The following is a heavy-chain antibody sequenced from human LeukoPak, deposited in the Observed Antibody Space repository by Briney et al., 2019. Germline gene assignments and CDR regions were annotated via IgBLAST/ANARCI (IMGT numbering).Heavy chain of an antibody. CDR1: GFTFSSYS. Sequence: PGGSLRLSCAASGFTFSSYSMNWVRQAPGKGLEWVSSISSSSSYIYYADSVKGRFTISRDNAKNSLYLQMNSLRVEDTAVYYCARMRSYYTGFDYWGQGTLVTVSS. CDR2: ISSSSSYI. J-gene: IGHJ4*02. V-gene: IGHV3-21*01. D-gene: IGHD1-26*01. CDR3: ARMRSYYTGFDY.